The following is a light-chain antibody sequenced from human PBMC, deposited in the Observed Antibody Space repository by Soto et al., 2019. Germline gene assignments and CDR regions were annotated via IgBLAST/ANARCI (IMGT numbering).Light chain of an antibody. Sequence: QSVLTQPASVSGSPGQSVAISCTGTSSDVGGYNYVSWYQQYPGKAPKLMNQDVINRPSGVSDRFSGSKSGNTASLTISGLRAEDEADYYCSSYTSTSTDVFGSGTKVTVL. CDR1: SSDVGGYNY. CDR2: DVI. J-gene: IGLJ1*01. V-gene: IGLV2-14*01. CDR3: SSYTSTSTDV.